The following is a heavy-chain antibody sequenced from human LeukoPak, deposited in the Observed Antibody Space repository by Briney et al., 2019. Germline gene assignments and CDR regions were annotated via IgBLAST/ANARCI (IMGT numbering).Heavy chain of an antibody. CDR3: ARDWSRGSGSHYYIDV. CDR1: GFTFSDYY. V-gene: IGHV3-11*01. Sequence: GGSLRLSCAASGFTFSDYYMSWIRQAPGKGLEWVSYISSSGSTIYYADSVKGRFTISRDNAKNSLYLQMNSLRAEDTAVYYCARDWSRGSGSHYYIDVWGKGTTVTVSS. D-gene: IGHD3-10*01. J-gene: IGHJ6*03. CDR2: ISSSGSTI.